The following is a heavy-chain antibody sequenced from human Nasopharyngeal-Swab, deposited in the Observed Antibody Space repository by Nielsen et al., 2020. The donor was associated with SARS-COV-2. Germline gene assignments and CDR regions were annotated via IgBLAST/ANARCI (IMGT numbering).Heavy chain of an antibody. CDR2: ISGSGGST. CDR1: GFTFSSYA. CDR3: AKAPRGITMSYFQH. D-gene: IGHD3-10*02. J-gene: IGHJ1*01. Sequence: GESLKISCAASGFTFSSYAMSWVRQAPGKGLEWVSAISGSGGSTYYADSVKGRFTISRDNSKNTLYLQMNSLRAEDTAVYYCAKAPRGITMSYFQHWGQGTLVRLL. V-gene: IGHV3-23*01.